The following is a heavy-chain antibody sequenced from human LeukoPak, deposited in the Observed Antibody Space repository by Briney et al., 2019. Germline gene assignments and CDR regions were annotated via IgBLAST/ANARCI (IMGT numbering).Heavy chain of an antibody. CDR1: GFTVSSNY. J-gene: IGHJ3*02. CDR3: TREIAVAGNGAFDI. D-gene: IGHD6-19*01. CDR2: IYSGGST. V-gene: IGHV3-53*01. Sequence: GGSLRLSCAASGFTVSSNYMSWVRQAPGKGLEWVSVIYSGGSTYYADSVKGRFTISRDNSKNTLYLQMNSLRAEDTAVYYCTREIAVAGNGAFDIWGQGTMVTVSS.